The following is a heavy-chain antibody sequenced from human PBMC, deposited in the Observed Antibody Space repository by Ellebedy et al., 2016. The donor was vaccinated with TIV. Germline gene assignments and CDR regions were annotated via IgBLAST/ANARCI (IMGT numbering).Heavy chain of an antibody. Sequence: SETLSLXCTVSGVSVSSGSYYWSWIRQPPGKGLERIGYIYYSGSTNYNPSLKSRVTISVDTSKNQFSLKLSSVTAADTAVYYCARRRGGSSLIDYWGQGTLVTVSS. CDR3: ARRRGGSSLIDY. CDR1: GVSVSSGSYY. J-gene: IGHJ4*02. CDR2: IYYSGST. V-gene: IGHV4-61*01. D-gene: IGHD1-26*01.